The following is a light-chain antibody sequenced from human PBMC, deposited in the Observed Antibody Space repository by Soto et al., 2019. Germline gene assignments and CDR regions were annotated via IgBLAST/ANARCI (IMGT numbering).Light chain of an antibody. CDR3: QQYNNWPPIA. V-gene: IGKV3-15*01. CDR2: GAS. J-gene: IGKJ5*01. Sequence: EIVMTQSPVTLSVSLGERATLSCRASQSVRSDLAWYQQTPGQAPRLLIDGASNRATGVPARFSGSGSGTEFTLTISSLQYEDFAVYYCQQYNNWPPIAFGQGTLLEIK. CDR1: QSVRSD.